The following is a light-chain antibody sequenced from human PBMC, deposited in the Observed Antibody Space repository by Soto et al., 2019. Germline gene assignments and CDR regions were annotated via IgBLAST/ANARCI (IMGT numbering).Light chain of an antibody. CDR3: SSYTSSSTLV. CDR2: ENN. CDR1: SSNIGNNY. Sequence: QSVLTQPPSVSAAPGQKVTISCSGSSSNIGNNYVSWYQQLPGTAPKLLIYENNKRPSGIPDRFSGSKSGNTASLTISGLQAEDEADYYCSSYTSSSTLVFGTGTKVTVL. J-gene: IGLJ1*01. V-gene: IGLV1-51*02.